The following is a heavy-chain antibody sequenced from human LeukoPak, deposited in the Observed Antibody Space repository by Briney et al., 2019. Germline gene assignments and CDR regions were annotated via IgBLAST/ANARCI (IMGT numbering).Heavy chain of an antibody. J-gene: IGHJ4*02. D-gene: IGHD2-2*01. CDR1: GITFSSYS. CDR2: ISSSSTYI. V-gene: IGHV3-21*01. Sequence: KPGGSLRLSCAASGITFSSYSMNWVRQPPGKGLEWVPSISSSSTYIYYADSVKGRFTISRDNAKNSLYLQMNSLRAEDTAVYYCARHPRVYCSSTSCYGGYFDYWGQGTLVTVSS. CDR3: ARHPRVYCSSTSCYGGYFDY.